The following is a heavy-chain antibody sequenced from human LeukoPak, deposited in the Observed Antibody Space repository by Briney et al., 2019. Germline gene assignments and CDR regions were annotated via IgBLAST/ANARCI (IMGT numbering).Heavy chain of an antibody. J-gene: IGHJ4*02. CDR3: AKGRTGSRYESYDY. CDR2: IGGNGGGT. D-gene: IGHD6-13*01. V-gene: IGHV3-23*01. Sequence: PGRSLRLSCAASGFTFSSYGMNWVRQAPGKGLEWLSVIGGNGGGTLYADSVKGRFTISTDNSNNTLYLQMNSLRAEDTAVYYCAKGRTGSRYESYDYWGQGTLVTVSS. CDR1: GFTFSSYG.